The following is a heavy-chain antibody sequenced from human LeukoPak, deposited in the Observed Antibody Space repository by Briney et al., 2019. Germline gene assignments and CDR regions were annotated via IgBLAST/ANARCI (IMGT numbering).Heavy chain of an antibody. D-gene: IGHD4-23*01. J-gene: IGHJ6*03. CDR1: GFTFSSYA. CDR3: ARAAGGNSGWDYYYMDV. V-gene: IGHV3-64*01. CDR2: ISSNGGST. Sequence: QTGGSLRLPCAASGFTFSSYAMHWVRQAPGKGLEYVSAISSNGGSTYYANSVKGRFTISRDNSKNTLYLQMGSLRAEDMAVYYCARAAGGNSGWDYYYMDVWGKGTTVTISS.